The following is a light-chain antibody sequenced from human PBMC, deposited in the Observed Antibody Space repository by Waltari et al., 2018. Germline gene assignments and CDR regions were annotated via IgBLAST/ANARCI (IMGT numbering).Light chain of an antibody. CDR3: QQYVESPAT. CDR1: QSVRIY. CDR2: HAS. V-gene: IGKV3-20*01. Sequence: EIVLTQSPGTVSLSPGDRATFSCRASQSVRIYLAWYQQKPGQAPRLLIYHASSRATGIPDRFSGSGSGTDFRLTISRLEPEDFAMYYCQQYVESPATFGQGTKVEIK. J-gene: IGKJ1*01.